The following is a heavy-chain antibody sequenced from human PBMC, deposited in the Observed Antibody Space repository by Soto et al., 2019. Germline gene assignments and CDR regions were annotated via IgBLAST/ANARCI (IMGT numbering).Heavy chain of an antibody. CDR2: ISYDGTYK. Sequence: QVQLVESGGGVVQPGRSLRLSCAASGFIISGYAMHWVRQAPGKGLEWVALISYDGTYKYYADSVKGRFTMSRDKSKNTLYLQMNSLRAVDTAVFYCARGGGYDFFDYWGQGTLVTVSS. J-gene: IGHJ4*02. CDR3: ARGGGYDFFDY. V-gene: IGHV3-30-3*01. D-gene: IGHD5-12*01. CDR1: GFIISGYA.